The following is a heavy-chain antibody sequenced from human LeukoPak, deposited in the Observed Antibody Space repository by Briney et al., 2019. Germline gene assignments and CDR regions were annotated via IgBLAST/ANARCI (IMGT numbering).Heavy chain of an antibody. J-gene: IGHJ6*03. CDR3: AKEFVPAAILCYYYMDV. Sequence: TGGSLRLSCAASGFTFSTYAMSWVRQAPGKGLEWVSAISGSGGSTYYADSVKGRFTISRDNSKNTLYLQMNSLRAEDTAVYYCAKEFVPAAILCYYYMDVWGKGTTVTVSS. CDR2: ISGSGGST. CDR1: GFTFSTYA. D-gene: IGHD2-2*01. V-gene: IGHV3-23*01.